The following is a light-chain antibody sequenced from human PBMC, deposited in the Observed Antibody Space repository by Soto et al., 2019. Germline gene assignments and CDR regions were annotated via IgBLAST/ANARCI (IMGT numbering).Light chain of an antibody. CDR1: QGISNY. CDR3: KKYEIDPFT. J-gene: IGKJ3*01. Sequence: DLQMTQSPSSLSASVGDRVTITCRASQGISNYLAWYQQKPGKVPTLLIYAASTLHSGFPSRFSGSGSGTDFPLSISRLKPEDVATYYCKKYEIDPFTFGPGTKVEI. CDR2: AAS. V-gene: IGKV1-27*01.